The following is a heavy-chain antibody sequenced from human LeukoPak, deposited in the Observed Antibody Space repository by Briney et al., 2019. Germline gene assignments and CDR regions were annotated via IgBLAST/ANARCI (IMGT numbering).Heavy chain of an antibody. CDR1: GGSISSSNYY. Sequence: SETLSLTCTVSGGSISSSNYYWGWIRQPPGKGLEWIGSIYYSGSTYYNPSLKSRVTISVDTSKNQFSLKLSSVTAADTAVYYCARLRIQLWLEYFDYWGQGTLVTVSS. V-gene: IGHV4-39*07. CDR3: ARLRIQLWLEYFDY. CDR2: IYYSGST. J-gene: IGHJ4*02. D-gene: IGHD5-18*01.